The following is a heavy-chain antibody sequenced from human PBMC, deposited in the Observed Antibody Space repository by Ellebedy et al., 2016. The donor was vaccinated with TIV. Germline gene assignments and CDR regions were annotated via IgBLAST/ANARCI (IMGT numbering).Heavy chain of an antibody. CDR1: YW. CDR2: IYPGDSDT. Sequence: YWSWIRQHPGKRLEWMWIIYPGDSDTRYSPSFQGQVTISADKSISTAYLQWSSLKASDTAMYYCARIITGTTLDYWGQGTLVTVSS. D-gene: IGHD1-20*01. CDR3: ARIITGTTLDY. J-gene: IGHJ4*02. V-gene: IGHV5-51*01.